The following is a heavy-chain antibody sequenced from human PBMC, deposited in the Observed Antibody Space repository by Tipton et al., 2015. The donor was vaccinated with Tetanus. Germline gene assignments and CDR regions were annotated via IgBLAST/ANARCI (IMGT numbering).Heavy chain of an antibody. CDR2: IYYSGST. J-gene: IGHJ6*02. D-gene: IGHD4-11*01. Sequence: LRLSCSVSGGSISSYFWSWIRQSPGQGLEWIGLIYYSGSTSYNPSLKSRVTISVDTSKNQLSLKLTSVTATDTAVYYCARDSNFYSYSYKGMDVWGQGTTVTVSS. CDR3: ARDSNFYSYSYKGMDV. CDR1: GGSISSYF. V-gene: IGHV4-59*01.